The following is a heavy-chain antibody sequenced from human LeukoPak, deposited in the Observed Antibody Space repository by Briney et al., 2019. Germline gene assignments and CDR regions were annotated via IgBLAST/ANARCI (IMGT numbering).Heavy chain of an antibody. V-gene: IGHV4-59*08. D-gene: IGHD3-22*01. CDR3: ARLDSQSRKV. CDR1: GGSFSGYY. J-gene: IGHJ6*02. CDR2: ISYSGST. Sequence: KPSETLSLTCAVYGGSFSGYYWSWIRQPPGKGLEWIGYISYSGSTNYNPSLKSRVTISVDTSKNQFSLKLSSVTAADTAVYYCARLDSQSRKVWGQGTTVTVSS.